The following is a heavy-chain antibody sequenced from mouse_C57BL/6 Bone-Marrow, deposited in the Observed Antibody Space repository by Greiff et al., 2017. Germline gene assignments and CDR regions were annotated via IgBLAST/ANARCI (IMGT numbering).Heavy chain of an antibody. CDR2: INYDGSST. CDR3: ARVGITTVVDCAMDD. J-gene: IGHJ4*01. Sequence: EVQLEEPEGGLVQPGSSMKLSCTASGFTFSDYYMAWVRQVPEKGLEWVANINYDGSSTYYIDSLKSRFIISRDNAKNILYLQMSSLKSEDTATYYGARVGITTVVDCAMDDWGQGTTVTVSS. V-gene: IGHV5-16*01. D-gene: IGHD1-1*01. CDR1: GFTFSDYY.